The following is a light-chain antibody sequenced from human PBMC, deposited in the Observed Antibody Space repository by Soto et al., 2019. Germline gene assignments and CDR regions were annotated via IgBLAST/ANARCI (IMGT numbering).Light chain of an antibody. CDR1: QSVLYSSNNKNY. CDR3: QQYYNTPSYT. CDR2: WAS. V-gene: IGKV4-1*01. Sequence: DIVMTQSPDSLAVSLGERATINCKSSQSVLYSSNNKNYLAWFQQKQGQPPKLLIYWASTRESGVPDRFSGSGSGTDFTLTISSLQAEDVAVYYCQQYYNTPSYTFGQGTKLEIK. J-gene: IGKJ2*01.